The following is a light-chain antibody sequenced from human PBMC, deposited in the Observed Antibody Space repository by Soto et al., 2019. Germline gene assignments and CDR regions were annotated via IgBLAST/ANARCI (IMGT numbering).Light chain of an antibody. Sequence: DIQMTQSPSALAASVGDRVTITCRASQSISSYLNWYQQKPGKAPKLLIYAASSLQSGVPSRFSGSGSGTDFTLTISSLQPEDFATYYCQQSYSTPRTFGQGNTGDI. CDR3: QQSYSTPRT. CDR1: QSISSY. V-gene: IGKV1-39*01. CDR2: AAS. J-gene: IGKJ1*01.